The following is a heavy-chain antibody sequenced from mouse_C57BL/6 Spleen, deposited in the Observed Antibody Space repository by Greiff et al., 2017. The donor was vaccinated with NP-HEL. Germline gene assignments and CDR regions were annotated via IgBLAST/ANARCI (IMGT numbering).Heavy chain of an antibody. Sequence: EVKLQESGGGLVKPGGSLKLSCAASGFTFSSYAMSWVRQTPEKRLEWVATISDGGSYTYYPDNVKGRFTISRDNAKNNLYLQMSHLKSEDTAMYYCAREDSPRYFDVWGTGTTVTVSS. J-gene: IGHJ1*03. CDR2: ISDGGSYT. CDR3: AREDSPRYFDV. D-gene: IGHD6-1*01. CDR1: GFTFSSYA. V-gene: IGHV5-4*01.